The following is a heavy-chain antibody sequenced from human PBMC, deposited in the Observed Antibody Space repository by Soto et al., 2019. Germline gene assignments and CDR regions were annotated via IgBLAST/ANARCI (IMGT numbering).Heavy chain of an antibody. Sequence: EVQLVQSGRGLVRPGGSLRLSCVASGFIFDKYSFNWVRQAPGKGLEWVSYLSSTGTIYYADSVKGRFTISRDSANSSLYLEMSSLRVEDTAVYYCAREGGGYDYWGRGTLVTVSS. V-gene: IGHV3-48*01. CDR2: LSSTGTI. CDR3: AREGGGYDY. CDR1: GFIFDKYS. D-gene: IGHD6-25*01. J-gene: IGHJ4*02.